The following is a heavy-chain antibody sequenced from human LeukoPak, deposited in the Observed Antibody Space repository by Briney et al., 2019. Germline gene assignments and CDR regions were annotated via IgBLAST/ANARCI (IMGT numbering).Heavy chain of an antibody. V-gene: IGHV5-51*01. J-gene: IGHJ4*02. CDR2: IYPGDSDT. CDR3: ARSSDFWSGYRGYFFDY. D-gene: IGHD3-3*01. Sequence: GESLKISCKGSGYSFTSYWIGWVRQMPGKGLEWMGIIYPGDSDTRYSPSFQGQVTISADKSISTAYLQWSSPKASDTAMYYCARSSDFWSGYRGYFFDYWGQGTLVTVSS. CDR1: GYSFTSYW.